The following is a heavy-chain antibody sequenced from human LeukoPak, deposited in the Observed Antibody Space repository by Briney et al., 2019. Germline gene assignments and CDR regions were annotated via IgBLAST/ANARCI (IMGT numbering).Heavy chain of an antibody. D-gene: IGHD2-15*01. CDR2: INHSGST. V-gene: IGHV4-34*01. CDR1: GGSFSGYY. J-gene: IGHJ6*03. CDR3: AREGRYCGGGRCSYMDV. Sequence: PSETLSLTCAVYGGSFSGYYWSWIRQPPGKGLEWIGEINHSGSTNYNPSLKSRVTISVDTSKNQFSLKLSSVTAADTAVYYCAREGRYCGGGRCSYMDVWGKGTTVTVSS.